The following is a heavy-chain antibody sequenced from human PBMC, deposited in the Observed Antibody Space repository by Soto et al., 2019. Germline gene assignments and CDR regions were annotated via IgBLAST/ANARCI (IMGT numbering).Heavy chain of an antibody. CDR2: ISSYNSYDGDT. CDR1: GYTFSNYA. CDR3: ARSELERGEVGYYGMDV. D-gene: IGHD3-16*01. J-gene: IGHJ6*02. V-gene: IGHV1-18*04. Sequence: QVQLVQSGADLKKPGASVQVSCKTSGYTFSNYAINWVRQAPGQGLEWMGWISSYNSYDGDTKYARMLQDRLTMTIDTSTATAYMELRSLRSDDTAVYYCARSELERGEVGYYGMDVWGQGTTVTVSS.